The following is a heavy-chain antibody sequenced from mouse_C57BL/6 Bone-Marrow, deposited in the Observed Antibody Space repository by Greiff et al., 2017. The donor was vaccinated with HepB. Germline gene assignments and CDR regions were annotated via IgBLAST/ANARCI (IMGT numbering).Heavy chain of an antibody. Sequence: QVQLQQPGAELVKPGASVKLSCKASGYTFTSYWMHWVKQRPGQGLEWIGMIHPNSGSTNYNEKFKSKATLTVDKSSSTAYMQLSSLTSEDSAVYYCQFITTVVAPFDYWGQDTTLTVSS. CDR3: QFITTVVAPFDY. J-gene: IGHJ2*01. V-gene: IGHV1-64*01. CDR2: IHPNSGST. CDR1: GYTFTSYW. D-gene: IGHD1-1*01.